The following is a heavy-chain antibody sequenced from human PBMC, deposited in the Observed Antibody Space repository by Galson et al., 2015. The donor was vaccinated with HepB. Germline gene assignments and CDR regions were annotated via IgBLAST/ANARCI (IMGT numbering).Heavy chain of an antibody. V-gene: IGHV6-1*01. Sequence: CAISGDSVSSNSAAWNWIRQSPSRGLEWLGRTYYRSRWYNDYAESVRSRISINPDTSRNQFSLQLKSVTPEDTAVYYCASVVGTNYYYGMDVWGQGTTVIVSS. CDR1: GDSVSSNSAA. D-gene: IGHD2-15*01. CDR2: TYYRSRWYN. CDR3: ASVVGTNYYYGMDV. J-gene: IGHJ6*02.